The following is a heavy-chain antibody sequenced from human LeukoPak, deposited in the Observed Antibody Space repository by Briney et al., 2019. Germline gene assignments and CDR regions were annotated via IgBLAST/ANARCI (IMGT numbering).Heavy chain of an antibody. CDR2: INSRSST. CDR3: ARETAPYYYYYMDV. V-gene: IGHV3-53*01. J-gene: IGHJ6*03. CDR1: GFTVSSNY. Sequence: PGGSLRLSCAASGFTVSSNYMSWVRQAPGKGLECVSVINSRSSTYYADSVKDRFTISRDNSKNTLYLQMSSLRAEDTAVYYCARETAPYYYYYMDVWGKGTTVTVSS. D-gene: IGHD6-25*01.